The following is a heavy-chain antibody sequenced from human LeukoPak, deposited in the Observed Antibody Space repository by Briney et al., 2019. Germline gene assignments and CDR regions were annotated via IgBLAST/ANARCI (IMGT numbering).Heavy chain of an antibody. CDR2: IHPSSGAT. CDR1: GYTFIAYL. D-gene: IGHD2/OR15-2a*01. Sequence: ASVKVSCKASGYTFIAYLMHWVRQAPGQGLEWMGRIHPSSGATNYAQSFQGRVTLTRDTSINTAYMELSRLTSDDTAVYYCARDLPFEDWGQGTLVTVSS. CDR3: ARDLPFED. J-gene: IGHJ4*02. V-gene: IGHV1-2*06.